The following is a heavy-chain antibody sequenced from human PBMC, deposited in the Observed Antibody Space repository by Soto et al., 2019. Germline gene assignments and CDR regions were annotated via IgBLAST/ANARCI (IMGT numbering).Heavy chain of an antibody. CDR2: VYYTGRT. CDR3: ARERLRSSNYVDV. D-gene: IGHD5-12*01. Sequence: QVQLQESGPGLVKPSETLSLTCTVSGGSISGYYWNWIRQPPGKGLEWMGYVYYTGRTNYNPALKGRVSISVDTSKNQFSLRLTSVTAADTAVYYCARERLRSSNYVDVWGKGTTVTVSS. V-gene: IGHV4-59*13. J-gene: IGHJ6*03. CDR1: GGSISGYY.